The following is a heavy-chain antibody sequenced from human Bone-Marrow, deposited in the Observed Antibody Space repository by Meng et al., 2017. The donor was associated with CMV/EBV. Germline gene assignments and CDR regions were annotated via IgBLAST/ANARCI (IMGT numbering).Heavy chain of an antibody. V-gene: IGHV3-21*01. J-gene: IGHJ4*02. Sequence: GGSLRLSCAASGFTFSCYSMNWVRQAPGKGLEWVSSISSSSSYIYYADSVKGRFTISRDNAKNSLYLQMNSLRAEDTAVYYCARDYQYDFWSGYPVEGIDYWGQGTLVTVSS. CDR1: GFTFSCYS. D-gene: IGHD3-3*01. CDR3: ARDYQYDFWSGYPVEGIDY. CDR2: ISSSSSYI.